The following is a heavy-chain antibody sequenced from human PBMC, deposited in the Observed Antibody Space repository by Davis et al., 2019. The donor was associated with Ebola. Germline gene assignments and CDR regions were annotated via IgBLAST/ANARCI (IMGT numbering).Heavy chain of an antibody. D-gene: IGHD3-22*01. V-gene: IGHV3-53*01. CDR3: TTTYYYDSSGTLVADY. J-gene: IGHJ4*02. CDR2: IYSGGST. Sequence: GGSLRLSCAASGFTVSSNYMSWVRQAPGKGLEWVSVIYSGGSTYYADSVKGRFTISRDNSKNTAYLQMNSLKTEDTAVYYCTTTYYYDSSGTLVADYWGQGTLVTVSS. CDR1: GFTVSSNY.